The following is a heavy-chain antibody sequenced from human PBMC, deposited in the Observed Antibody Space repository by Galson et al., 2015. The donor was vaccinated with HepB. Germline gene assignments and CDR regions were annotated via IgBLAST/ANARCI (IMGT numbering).Heavy chain of an antibody. J-gene: IGHJ4*02. CDR1: GGTFSNYA. D-gene: IGHD2/OR15-2a*01. CDR2: SVPLFGTT. V-gene: IGHV1-69*13. CDR3: ARENINKSFDS. Sequence: SVKVSCKASGGTFSNYAISWVRQAPGQGLEWMGGSVPLFGTTNYAQKFQGRVTITADESTSTAHMELSGLRSEDTAVYYCARENINKSFDSWGQGTLVTVSS.